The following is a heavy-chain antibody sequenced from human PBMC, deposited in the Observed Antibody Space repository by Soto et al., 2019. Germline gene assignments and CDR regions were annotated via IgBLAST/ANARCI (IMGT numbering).Heavy chain of an antibody. J-gene: IGHJ3*02. CDR3: ARVITGTDVFDI. Sequence: SETLSLTCSVSGGSIRSDVWSWLRQPPGKGLEWIGYIYNNGGTNYNPSLMSRVTISRDTSKNHFSLTLSSVTASDTAVYYCARVITGTDVFDIWGRGTMVTVSS. D-gene: IGHD1-20*01. CDR1: GGSIRSDV. V-gene: IGHV4-59*01. CDR2: IYNNGGT.